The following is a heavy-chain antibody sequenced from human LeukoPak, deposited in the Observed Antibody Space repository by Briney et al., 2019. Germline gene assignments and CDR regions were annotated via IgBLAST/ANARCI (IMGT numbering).Heavy chain of an antibody. CDR3: ARVRRDGYNYLDY. V-gene: IGHV4-30-2*01. D-gene: IGHD5-24*01. Sequence: SQTLSLTCSVSGGSIGSGIYSWSWIRQPPGKGLEWIGYIFHTGSTSYNPSLKSRVTISVDTSKNQFSPKLSSVTAADTAVYYCARVRRDGYNYLDYWGQGTLVTVSS. CDR1: GGSIGSGIYS. J-gene: IGHJ4*02. CDR2: IFHTGST.